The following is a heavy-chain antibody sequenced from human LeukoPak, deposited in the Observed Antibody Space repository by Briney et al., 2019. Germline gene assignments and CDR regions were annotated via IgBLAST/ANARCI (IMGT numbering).Heavy chain of an antibody. CDR1: GGTFSSYA. CDR2: IIPIFGTA. Sequence: ASVTVSCTASGGTFSSYAISWVRQAPGQGLEWMGGIIPIFGTANYAQKFQGRVTITADESTSTAYMELSSLRSEDTAVYYCARELYSGDYYGMDVWGQGTTVTVSS. D-gene: IGHD5-12*01. V-gene: IGHV1-69*13. CDR3: ARELYSGDYYGMDV. J-gene: IGHJ6*02.